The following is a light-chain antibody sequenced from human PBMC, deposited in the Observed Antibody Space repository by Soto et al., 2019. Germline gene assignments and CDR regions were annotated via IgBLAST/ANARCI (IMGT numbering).Light chain of an antibody. V-gene: IGLV2-11*01. Sequence: QCVLTQPRSVSGSPGQSGTIACTGTSSDVGAYNYVSWYQQHPGKAPKLMTYDVSKRPSGVPDRFSGSKSGNTASLTISGLQAEDEADYYCCSYADNYSYVFGTGTKVTVL. J-gene: IGLJ1*01. CDR2: DVS. CDR3: CSYADNYSYV. CDR1: SSDVGAYNY.